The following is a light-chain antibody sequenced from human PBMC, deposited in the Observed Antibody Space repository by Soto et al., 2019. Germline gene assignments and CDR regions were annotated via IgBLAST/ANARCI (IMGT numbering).Light chain of an antibody. J-gene: IGKJ1*01. CDR3: QQYGSSGT. Sequence: EIVLTQSPATLSVYPGKRATLSCRPSQSVDSNLAWYQQKPGQAPRLLIYGASNRATGIPDRFSGSVSGTDFTLTISRLEPEDFAVDYCQQYGSSGTFGQGTKLDIK. CDR2: GAS. V-gene: IGKV3-20*01. CDR1: QSVDSN.